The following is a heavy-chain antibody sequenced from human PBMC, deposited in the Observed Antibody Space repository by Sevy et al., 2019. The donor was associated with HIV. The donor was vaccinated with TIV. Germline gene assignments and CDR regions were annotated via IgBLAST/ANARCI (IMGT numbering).Heavy chain of an antibody. J-gene: IGHJ4*02. D-gene: IGHD6-19*01. V-gene: IGHV1-2*02. CDR3: ARVHPPRLSGHDSGWYAFDY. CDR1: GYTFTDRY. Sequence: ASVKVSCQTSGYTFTDRYIHWVRQAPGQGLEWMGYINPDTGNTRYAQKFQARVTMTRDTSVSTAYMKLRGLTSDDTAGYFCARVHPPRLSGHDSGWYAFDYWGQGTLVTVSS. CDR2: INPDTGNT.